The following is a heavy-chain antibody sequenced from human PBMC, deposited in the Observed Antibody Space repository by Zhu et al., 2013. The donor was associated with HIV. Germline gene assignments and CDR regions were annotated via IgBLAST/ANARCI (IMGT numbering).Heavy chain of an antibody. V-gene: IGHV1-8*01. J-gene: IGHJ6*02. Sequence: QVQLVQSGAEVKTPGASVKISCKASTYTFTSYDINWVRQATGQGLEWMGWMNPNSGNTGYAQKFQGRVTMTRNTSISTAYMELSSLRSEDTAVYYCARQYYDFWSGYYYGMDVWGQGTTVTVSS. CDR3: ARQYYDFWSGYYYGMDV. CDR1: TYTFTSYD. D-gene: IGHD3-3*01. CDR2: MNPNSGNT.